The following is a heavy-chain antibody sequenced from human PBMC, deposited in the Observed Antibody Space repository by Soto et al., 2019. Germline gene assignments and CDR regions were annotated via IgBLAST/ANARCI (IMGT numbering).Heavy chain of an antibody. Sequence: PGGSLRLSCAASGFTFSSYWMSWVRQAPGKGLEWVANIKQDGSEKYYVDSVKGRFTISRDNAKNSLYLQMNSLRAEDTAVYYCARDGYCSSTRCYGLSWGQGTLVTVSS. CDR1: GFTFSSYW. CDR3: ARDGYCSSTRCYGLS. V-gene: IGHV3-7*01. J-gene: IGHJ5*02. D-gene: IGHD2-2*03. CDR2: IKQDGSEK.